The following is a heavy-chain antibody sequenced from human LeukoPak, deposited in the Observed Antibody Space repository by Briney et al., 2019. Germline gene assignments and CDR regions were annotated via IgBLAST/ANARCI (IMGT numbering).Heavy chain of an antibody. V-gene: IGHV4-34*01. CDR1: GGSFSGYY. CDR3: ARRPLDFPFDY. D-gene: IGHD3/OR15-3a*01. J-gene: IGHJ4*02. Sequence: PSETLSLTCAVYGGSFSGYYWSWIRQPPGKGLEWTGEINHSGSTNYNPSLKSRVTISVDTSKNQFSLKLSSVTAADTAVYYCARRPLDFPFDYWVQGTLVTVSS. CDR2: INHSGST.